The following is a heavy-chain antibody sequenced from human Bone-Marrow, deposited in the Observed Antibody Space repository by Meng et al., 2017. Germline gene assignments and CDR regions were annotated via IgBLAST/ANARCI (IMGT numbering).Heavy chain of an antibody. V-gene: IGHV3-7*01. CDR2: IKQDGSEK. CDR1: GFTFSSYW. D-gene: IGHD1-26*01. CDR3: ARDSGRYLPEDY. J-gene: IGHJ4*02. Sequence: GESLKISCAASGFTFSSYWMSWVRQAPGKGLEWVANIKQDGSEKYYVDSVKGRFTISRDNAKNSLYLQMNSLRAEDTAVYYCARDSGRYLPEDYWGQGTLVTVSS.